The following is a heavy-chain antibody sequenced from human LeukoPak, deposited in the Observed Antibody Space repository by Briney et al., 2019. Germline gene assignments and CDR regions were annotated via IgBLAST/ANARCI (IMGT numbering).Heavy chain of an antibody. V-gene: IGHV1-8*03. CDR3: ARGDYEGYYYYYMDV. Sequence: ASVKVSCKASGYTFTSYDINWVRQATGQGLEWMGWMNPNSGNTGYAQKFQGRVTITRNTSISTAYMELSSLRSEDTAVYYCARGDYEGYYYYYMDVWGKGTTVTVSS. CDR1: GYTFTSYD. D-gene: IGHD4-17*01. CDR2: MNPNSGNT. J-gene: IGHJ6*03.